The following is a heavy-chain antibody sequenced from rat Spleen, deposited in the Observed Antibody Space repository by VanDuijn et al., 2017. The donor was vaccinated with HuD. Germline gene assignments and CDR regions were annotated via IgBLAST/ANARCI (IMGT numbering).Heavy chain of an antibody. D-gene: IGHD1-9*01. Sequence: AASGFTFSNYDMAWVRQAPTKGLEWVATISYDGSTTYYRDSVKGRFTISRDNAKSTLYLQMDSLRSEDTASYYCVRHGYTRYYFDYWGQGVMVTV. V-gene: IGHV5-29*01. J-gene: IGHJ2*01. CDR2: ISYDGSTT. CDR3: VRHGYTRYYFDY. CDR1: GFTFSNYD.